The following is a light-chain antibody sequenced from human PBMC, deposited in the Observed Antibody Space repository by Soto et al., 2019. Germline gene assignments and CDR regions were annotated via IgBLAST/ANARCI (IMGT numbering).Light chain of an antibody. J-gene: IGKJ1*01. CDR1: QNINFY. CDR3: QQYNSYSSWT. CDR2: DVS. V-gene: IGKV1-5*01. Sequence: DIQMTQSPSTLSASVGVRVTITCRASQNINFYLAWYQQKPGKAPQILLFDVSSLASGVPSRFSGSGSGTEFTLTISSLQPDDFATYYCQQYNSYSSWTFGLGTKVDIK.